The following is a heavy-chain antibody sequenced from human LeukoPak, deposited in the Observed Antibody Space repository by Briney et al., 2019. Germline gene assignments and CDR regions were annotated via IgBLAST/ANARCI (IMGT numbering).Heavy chain of an antibody. CDR1: GFTFSSYG. Sequence: PGGSLRLSCAASGFTFSSYGMSWVRQAPGKGLEWVSAISGSDGSTYYADSVKGRFTMSRDKSKNTLYLQMNSLRTEDTAMYYCARDVGSTLYYYYGMDVWGQGTTVTVSS. CDR3: ARDVGSTLYYYYGMDV. D-gene: IGHD1-26*01. V-gene: IGHV3-23*01. CDR2: ISGSDGST. J-gene: IGHJ6*02.